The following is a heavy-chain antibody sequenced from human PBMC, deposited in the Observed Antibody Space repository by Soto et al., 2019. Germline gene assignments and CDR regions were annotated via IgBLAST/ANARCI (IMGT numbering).Heavy chain of an antibody. CDR3: AREGGYCSGGSCYWRDRQWFDP. J-gene: IGHJ5*02. CDR1: GYTFTSYG. V-gene: IGHV1-18*01. Sequence: WASVKVSCKASGYTFTSYGISWVRQAPGQGLEWMGWISAYNGNTNYAQKLQGRVTMTTDTSTSTAYMELRSLRSDDTAVYYCAREGGYCSGGSCYWRDRQWFDPWGQGTLVTVSS. D-gene: IGHD2-15*01. CDR2: ISAYNGNT.